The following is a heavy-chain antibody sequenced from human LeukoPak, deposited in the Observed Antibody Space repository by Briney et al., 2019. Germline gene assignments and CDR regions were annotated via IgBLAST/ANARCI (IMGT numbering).Heavy chain of an antibody. J-gene: IGHJ4*02. Sequence: SETLSLTCTVSGGSMSSYYWTWIRQPPGKGLEWIGYIYQSGSTYYTPSLESRVTISVDRSKNQFSLRLSSVTAADTAVYYCAKRVAAAGIFDYWGQGTLVTVSS. CDR1: GGSMSSYY. CDR3: AKRVAAAGIFDY. V-gene: IGHV4-59*12. CDR2: IYQSGST. D-gene: IGHD6-13*01.